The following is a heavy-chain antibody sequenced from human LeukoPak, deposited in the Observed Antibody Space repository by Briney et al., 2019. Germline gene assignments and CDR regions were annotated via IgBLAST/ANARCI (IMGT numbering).Heavy chain of an antibody. V-gene: IGHV4-4*07. CDR3: ARRVLRPYYYDSSGYYYGFHYYYYMDV. Sequence: KSSETLSLTCTVSGGSISSYYWSWIRQPAGKGLEWIGRIYTSGSTNYNPSLKSRVTISVDTSKNQFSLKLSSVTAADTAVYYCARRVLRPYYYDSSGYYYGFHYYYYMDVWGKGTTVTISS. CDR1: GGSISSYY. D-gene: IGHD3-22*01. J-gene: IGHJ6*03. CDR2: IYTSGST.